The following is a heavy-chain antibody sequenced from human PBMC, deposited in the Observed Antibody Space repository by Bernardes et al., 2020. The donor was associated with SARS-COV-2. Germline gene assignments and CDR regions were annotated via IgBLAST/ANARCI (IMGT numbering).Heavy chain of an antibody. CDR2: IHHSGRT. CDR3: ATYLFGDLFFLESPDGFET. D-gene: IGHD4-17*01. Sequence: SETLSLTCAVAGASISSSKWWSLVRQTPGRGLEWIGEIHHSGRTNYNPSLKSRVIISVDKSENQFSLHLTSVTAADTAVYYCATYLFGDLFFLESPDGFETWGPGTLVTVSS. CDR1: GASISSSKW. J-gene: IGHJ3*02. V-gene: IGHV4-4*02.